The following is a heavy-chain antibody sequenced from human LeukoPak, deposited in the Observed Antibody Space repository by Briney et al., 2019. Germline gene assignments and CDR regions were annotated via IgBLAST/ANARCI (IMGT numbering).Heavy chain of an antibody. D-gene: IGHD5-12*01. CDR3: TTDEKLTNSGLDAFDI. CDR1: GVTFSNAW. Sequence: GGSLRLSCAASGVTFSNAWMSWVRQAPGKGLEWVGRIKSKTDGGTTDYAAPVKGRFTISRDDSKNTLYLQMTSLKTEDTAVYYCTTDEKLTNSGLDAFDIWGQGTMVTVSS. CDR2: IKSKTDGGTT. V-gene: IGHV3-15*01. J-gene: IGHJ3*02.